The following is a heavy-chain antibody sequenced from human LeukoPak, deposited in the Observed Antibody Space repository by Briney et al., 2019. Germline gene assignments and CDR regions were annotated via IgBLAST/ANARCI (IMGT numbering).Heavy chain of an antibody. CDR2: INHSGST. CDR3: ARNYYYDSSGFPFDY. J-gene: IGHJ4*02. D-gene: IGHD3-22*01. CDR1: GGSFSGYY. Sequence: KASETLSLTCAVYGGSFSGYYWSWIRQPPGKGLEWIGEINHSGSTNYNPSLKSRVTISVDTSKNQFSLKLSSVTAADTAVYYCARNYYYDSSGFPFDYWGQGTLVTVSS. V-gene: IGHV4-34*01.